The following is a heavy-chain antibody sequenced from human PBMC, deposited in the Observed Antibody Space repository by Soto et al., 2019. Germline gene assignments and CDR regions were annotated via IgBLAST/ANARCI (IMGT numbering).Heavy chain of an antibody. V-gene: IGHV4-4*07. CDR1: GGSINNYW. CDR3: VREVPAAGTDWFDP. D-gene: IGHD6-13*01. J-gene: IGHJ5*02. CDR2: LHSTGAT. Sequence: SETLSLTCTVSGGSINNYWWSWIRQAADKRLEWIGRLHSTGATNYDPSLRSRVTMSVDKSKNQFSLNLASVAAADTAVYYCVREVPAAGTDWFDPWGQGTLVTVSS.